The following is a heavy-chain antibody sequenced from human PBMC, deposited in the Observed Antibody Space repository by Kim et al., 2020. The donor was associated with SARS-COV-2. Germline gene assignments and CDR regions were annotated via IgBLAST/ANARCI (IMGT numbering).Heavy chain of an antibody. CDR1: GFTFSSYG. Sequence: GGSLRLSCAASGFTFSSYGMHWVRQAPGKGLEWVAVISYDGSNKYYADSVKGRFTISRDNSKNTLYLQMNSLRAEDTAVYYCASEGELYLDYWGQGTLVTVSS. CDR2: ISYDGSNK. CDR3: ASEGELYLDY. V-gene: IGHV3-33*05. D-gene: IGHD1-26*01. J-gene: IGHJ4*02.